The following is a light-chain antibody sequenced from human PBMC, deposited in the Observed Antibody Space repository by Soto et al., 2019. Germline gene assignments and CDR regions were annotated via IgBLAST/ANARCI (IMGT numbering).Light chain of an antibody. J-gene: IGKJ4*01. CDR2: AAS. CDR3: QQLNSYPLT. V-gene: IGKV1-9*01. Sequence: IQLTHSPSSLSASVGDRVTITCRASQGISSHLAWYQQKPGKAPKLLIYAASTLQSGVPLGFSGSGSGTDFTLTISSLQPEDSATYYCQQLNSYPLTFGGGTKVDIK. CDR1: QGISSH.